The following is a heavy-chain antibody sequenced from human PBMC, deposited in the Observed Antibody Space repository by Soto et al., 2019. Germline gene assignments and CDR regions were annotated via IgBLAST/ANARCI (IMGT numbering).Heavy chain of an antibody. CDR2: IKPDGSEK. CDR1: AFTLSSYW. V-gene: IGHV3-7*01. D-gene: IGHD3-22*01. Sequence: ESGGGLVQPGGSLRLSCEASAFTLSSYWMSWVRQAPWKGLEWVANIKPDGSEKYYVDSVKGRFTISRDNTKNSLYLQMSTLRPEDTAIYYCARDYEFGFDIWGQGTLVTVSS. CDR3: ARDYEFGFDI. J-gene: IGHJ3*02.